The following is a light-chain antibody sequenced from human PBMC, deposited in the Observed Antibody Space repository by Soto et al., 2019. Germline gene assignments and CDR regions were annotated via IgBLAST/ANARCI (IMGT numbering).Light chain of an antibody. CDR2: EVS. CDR3: SSYAGSSNFVV. J-gene: IGLJ2*01. CDR1: SSDIGGYNY. Sequence: SALTQPPSASGSPGQSVTISFPGTSSDIGGYNYVSWYQQYPGKAPKLMICEVSQRPSGVPDRFSGSKSGNTASLTVSGLQAEDEADYYCSSYAGSSNFVVFGGGTKVTVL. V-gene: IGLV2-8*01.